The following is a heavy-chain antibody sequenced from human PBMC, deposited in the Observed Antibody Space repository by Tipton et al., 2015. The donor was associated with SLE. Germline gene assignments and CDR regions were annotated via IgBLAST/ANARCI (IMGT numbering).Heavy chain of an antibody. CDR2: IYHSGST. D-gene: IGHD3-3*01. CDR3: ARVLDFWRGYYTGFDALDN. CDR1: GYSISSGYY. J-gene: IGHJ3*02. Sequence: TLSLTCTVSGYSISSGYYWGWIRQPPGKGLEWIGSIYHSGSTYYNPSLKSRVTISVDTSKNQFSLKLSSVTAADTAVYYCARVLDFWRGYYTGFDALDNWGHRTLVTVSS. V-gene: IGHV4-38-2*02.